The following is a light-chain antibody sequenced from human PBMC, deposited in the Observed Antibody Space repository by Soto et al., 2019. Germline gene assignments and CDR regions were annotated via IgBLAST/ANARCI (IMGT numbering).Light chain of an antibody. CDR2: ELT. Sequence: QSALTQPASVSGSPGQSIAISCTGTSSDVGAYNYVSWFQQHPGSAPKLLIYELTNRPSGVSNRFSGSKSGNTASLTISGLQAEDGADYYCSSFTTTNTWIFGGGTKLTVL. CDR1: SSDVGAYNY. V-gene: IGLV2-14*01. J-gene: IGLJ2*01. CDR3: SSFTTTNTWI.